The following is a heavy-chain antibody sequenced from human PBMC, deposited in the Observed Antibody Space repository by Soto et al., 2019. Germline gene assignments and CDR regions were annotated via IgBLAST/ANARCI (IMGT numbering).Heavy chain of an antibody. J-gene: IGHJ4*02. V-gene: IGHV6-1*01. CDR1: GDSVSNNRAT. D-gene: IGHD1-1*01. Sequence: SETLSLTCAISGDSVSNNRATWNWIRQSPSGGLEWLGRTYYRSKWISDYAISVKSRISINPDTSKNLISLHLNSVTHEDTAVYYCARDPPDFNCGFDFWGQGTPVTVSS. CDR2: TYYRSKWIS. CDR3: ARDPPDFNCGFDF.